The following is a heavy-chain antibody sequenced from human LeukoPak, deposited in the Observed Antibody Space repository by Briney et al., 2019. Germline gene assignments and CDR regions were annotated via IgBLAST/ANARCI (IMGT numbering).Heavy chain of an antibody. CDR3: VRDRGLRYFDWLQIDY. J-gene: IGHJ4*02. CDR1: GFTFSSYA. D-gene: IGHD3-9*01. Sequence: GGSLRLSCAASGFTFSSYAMHWVRQAPGKGLEWVAVISYDGSNKYYADSVKGRFTISRDNSKNTLYLQMNSLRAEDTAVYYCVRDRGLRYFDWLQIDYWGQGTLVTVSS. CDR2: ISYDGSNK. V-gene: IGHV3-30-3*01.